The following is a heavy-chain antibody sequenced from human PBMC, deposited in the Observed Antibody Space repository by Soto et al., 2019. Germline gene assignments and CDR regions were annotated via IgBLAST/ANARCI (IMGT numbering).Heavy chain of an antibody. CDR3: PGDYDSIPGNYYYGMDV. CDR1: GFTFGDYA. D-gene: IGHD3-22*01. J-gene: IGHJ6*02. Sequence: GGSRRLSCTAAGFTFGDYAMSWFRQAPGKGLEWVGFIRSNPYGRTTEYAASVTGTFTISRDDSKSIAYLQMNSLKTEDTAVYSCPGDYDSIPGNYYYGMDVWGQGTTVTVSS. V-gene: IGHV3-49*03. CDR2: IRSNPYGRTT.